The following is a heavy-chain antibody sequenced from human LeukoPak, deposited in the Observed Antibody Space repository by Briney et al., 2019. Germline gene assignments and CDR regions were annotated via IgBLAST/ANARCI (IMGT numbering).Heavy chain of an antibody. CDR2: LNPNRGGT. CDR1: GSTFPCYY. D-gene: IGHD3-10*02. J-gene: IGHJ4*02. CDR3: ALVSYYARAYFDS. Sequence: SVHVSCNASGSTFPCYYMHWVRQAPGQGLEWMGWLNPNRGGTNYTQKFQRRVTMTKHTSISTAYIVLRRLRSDDTALYYFALVSYYARAYFDSWGQGTLVTVSS. V-gene: IGHV1-2*02.